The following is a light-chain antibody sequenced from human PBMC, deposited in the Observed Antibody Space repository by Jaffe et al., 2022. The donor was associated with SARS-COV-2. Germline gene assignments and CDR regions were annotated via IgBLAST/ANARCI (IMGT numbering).Light chain of an antibody. J-gene: IGLJ1*01. CDR2: DVY. CDR3: TSYTSNFMYV. Sequence: QSALTQPASVSGSPGQSITISCSGTTRDVGSSDHVFWYQHHPDKAPKLMIFDVYRRPSGISIRFSGSKSGNTASLTISGLQPEDEADYYCTSYTSNFMYVFGSGTKLTVL. CDR1: TRDVGSSDH. V-gene: IGLV2-14*03.